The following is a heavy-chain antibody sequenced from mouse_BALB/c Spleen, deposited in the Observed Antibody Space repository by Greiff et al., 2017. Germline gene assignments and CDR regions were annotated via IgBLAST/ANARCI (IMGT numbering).Heavy chain of an antibody. Sequence: EVQRVESGGGLVKLGGSLKLSCAASGFTFSSYYMSWVRQTPEKRLELVAAINSNGGSTYYPDTVKGRFTISRDNAKNTLYLQMSSLKSEDTALYYCARHEAGTSAMDYWGQGTSVTVSS. CDR1: GFTFSSYY. CDR2: INSNGGST. D-gene: IGHD4-1*01. V-gene: IGHV5-6-2*01. J-gene: IGHJ4*01. CDR3: ARHEAGTSAMDY.